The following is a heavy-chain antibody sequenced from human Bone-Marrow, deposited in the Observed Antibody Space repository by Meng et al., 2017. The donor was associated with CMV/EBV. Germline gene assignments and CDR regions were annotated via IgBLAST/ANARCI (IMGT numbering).Heavy chain of an antibody. V-gene: IGHV3-48*03. J-gene: IGHJ4*02. Sequence: GGSLRLSCVASGFTFSRYEMNWVRQAPGKGLEWVSYINSIGSTIFYADSVKGRFTISRDNAKNSLFLQMNSLRAEDTAVYYCARQYSGFDPYYFDYWGQGTLVTVSS. D-gene: IGHD5-12*01. CDR1: GFTFSRYE. CDR2: INSIGSTI. CDR3: ARQYSGFDPYYFDY.